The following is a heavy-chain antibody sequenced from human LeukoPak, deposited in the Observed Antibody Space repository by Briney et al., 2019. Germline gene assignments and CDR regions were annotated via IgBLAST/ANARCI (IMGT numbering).Heavy chain of an antibody. CDR1: GFTFSSYS. CDR3: ASALVDIVATIKFDY. V-gene: IGHV3-21*01. CDR2: ISSSSSYI. Sequence: GGSLRLSCAASGFTFSSYSMNWVRQAPGKGLEWVSSISSSSSYIYYADSVKGRFTISRDNSKNTLYLQMNSLRAEDTAVYYCASALVDIVATIKFDYWGQGTLVTVSS. J-gene: IGHJ4*02. D-gene: IGHD5-12*01.